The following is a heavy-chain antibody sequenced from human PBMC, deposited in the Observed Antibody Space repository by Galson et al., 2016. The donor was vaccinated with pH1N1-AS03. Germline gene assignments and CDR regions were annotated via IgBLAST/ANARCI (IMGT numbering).Heavy chain of an antibody. CDR1: GFTFSEYY. CDR3: AREGPGYYGTGSPH. V-gene: IGHV3-11*01. J-gene: IGHJ4*02. D-gene: IGHD3-10*01. Sequence: SLRLSCAGSGFTFSEYYMSWIRQAPGKGLEWVAYISGSGSNIVYRDSVEGRFTISRDNTKNSIYLQMNRLSAEDTAMYYCAREGPGYYGTGSPHWGQGTLVTVPS. CDR2: ISGSGSNI.